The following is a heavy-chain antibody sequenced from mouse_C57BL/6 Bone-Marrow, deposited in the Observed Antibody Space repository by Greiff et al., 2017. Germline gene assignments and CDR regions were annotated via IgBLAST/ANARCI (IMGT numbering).Heavy chain of an antibody. J-gene: IGHJ2*01. CDR1: GYTFTSYW. CDR2: IHPNSGST. CDR3: AREGRRPYYFDY. Sequence: QVQLQQPGAELVKPGASVKLSCKASGYTFTSYWMPWVKQRPGQGLEWIGMIHPNSGSTNYNEKFKSKATLTVDNSSSTAYMQLSSLTSEDSAVYYCAREGRRPYYFDYWGQGTTLTVSS. D-gene: IGHD2-14*01. V-gene: IGHV1-64*01.